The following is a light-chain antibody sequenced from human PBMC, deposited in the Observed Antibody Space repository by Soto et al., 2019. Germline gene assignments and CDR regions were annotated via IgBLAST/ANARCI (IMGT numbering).Light chain of an antibody. J-gene: IGLJ2*01. CDR2: LNSDGSH. CDR3: QIWVGTDNVV. CDR1: SGHSTYA. V-gene: IGLV4-69*01. Sequence: QLVLTQSPSASASLGASVKVTCTLSSGHSTYAIAWHQQQPEKGPRYLMKLNSDGSHSKGDGIPDRFSGSSSGAERYLTISSLQSEDEADYYCQIWVGTDNVVFGGGTKLTVL.